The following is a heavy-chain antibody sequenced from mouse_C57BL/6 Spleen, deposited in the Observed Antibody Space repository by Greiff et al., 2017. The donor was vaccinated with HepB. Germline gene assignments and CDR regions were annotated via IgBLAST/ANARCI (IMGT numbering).Heavy chain of an antibody. J-gene: IGHJ2*01. D-gene: IGHD1-1*01. V-gene: IGHV6-3*01. CDR1: GFTFSNYW. CDR2: IRLKSDNYAT. CDR3: TILLRAPFDY. Sequence: EVQLQQSGGGLVQPGGSMKLSCVASGFTFSNYWMNWVRQSPEKGLEWVAQIRLKSDNYATHYAESVKGRFTISRDDSKSSVYLQMNNLRAEDTGIYYCTILLRAPFDYWGQGTTLTVSS.